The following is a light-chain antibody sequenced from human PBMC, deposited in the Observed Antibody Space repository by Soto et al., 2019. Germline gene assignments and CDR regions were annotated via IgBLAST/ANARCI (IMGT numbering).Light chain of an antibody. J-gene: IGKJ1*01. V-gene: IGKV1-5*01. CDR2: DAS. Sequence: DFQMTPSPSTLSASVGDRVTITCRASQSISSWLAWYQQKPGKAPKLLIYDASSLESGVPSRFSGSGSGTEFTLTISSLQPDDFATYYCQQYNSYSTFGQGTKVEIK. CDR3: QQYNSYST. CDR1: QSISSW.